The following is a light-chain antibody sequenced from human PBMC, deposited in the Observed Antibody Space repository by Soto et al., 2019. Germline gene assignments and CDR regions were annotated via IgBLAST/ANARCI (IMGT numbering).Light chain of an antibody. CDR2: YDN. CDR1: SSNIGNNA. CDR3: APWDHSSYPYL. V-gene: IGLV1-36*01. Sequence: QSVLTQPPSVSEAPRQRVTISCSGSSSNIGNNAVNWYQQLPGQAPKIVIYYDNLLTSGVSDRFSGSKSGISASLAISDLQSDDDSDYYCAPWDHSSYPYLLGPGPNATVL. J-gene: IGLJ1*01.